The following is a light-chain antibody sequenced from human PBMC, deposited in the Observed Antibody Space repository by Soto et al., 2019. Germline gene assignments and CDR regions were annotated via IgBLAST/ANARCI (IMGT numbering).Light chain of an antibody. CDR2: DVS. J-gene: IGLJ2*01. V-gene: IGLV2-14*01. Sequence: QSALTQPASVSGSPGQSITISCTGTSSDVGGYNYVSWYQQHPGKAPKLMIYDVSNRPSGVSNRFSGSKSGNTASLTISVLQAEDEDDYYFSSYTSSSTVVFGGGTKLTVL. CDR1: SSDVGGYNY. CDR3: SSYTSSSTVV.